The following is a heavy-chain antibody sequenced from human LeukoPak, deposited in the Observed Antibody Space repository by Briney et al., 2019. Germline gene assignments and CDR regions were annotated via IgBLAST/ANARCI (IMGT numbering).Heavy chain of an antibody. CDR1: GFTFSSYA. V-gene: IGHV3-23*01. CDR2: ISGSGGST. Sequence: HPGGSLRLSCAASGFTFSSYAMNWVRQAPGKGLEWVSSISGSGGSTYYADSVKGRFTISRDNSKNTLYLQMNSLRAEDTAVYYCAKDRGYYDFWSGYDYWGQGTLVTVSS. D-gene: IGHD3-3*01. CDR3: AKDRGYYDFWSGYDY. J-gene: IGHJ4*02.